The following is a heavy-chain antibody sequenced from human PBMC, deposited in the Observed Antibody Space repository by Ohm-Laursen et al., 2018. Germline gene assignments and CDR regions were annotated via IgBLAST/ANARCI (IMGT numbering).Heavy chain of an antibody. J-gene: IGHJ4*02. CDR2: IYPGDSES. CDR1: GYRFTNYW. CDR3: AKSFRPRSAIDY. V-gene: IGHV5-51*01. D-gene: IGHD3-10*01. Sequence: ESLRISCKGSGYRFTNYWIGWVRQMPGKGLEWMGLIYPGDSESRYSPSFQGQVTISADTSISTAYLQWSSLKASDTAMYYCAKSFRPRSAIDYWGQGTLVTVSS.